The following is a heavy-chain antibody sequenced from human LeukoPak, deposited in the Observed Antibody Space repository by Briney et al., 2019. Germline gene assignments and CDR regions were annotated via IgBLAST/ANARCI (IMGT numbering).Heavy chain of an antibody. J-gene: IGHJ4*02. Sequence: SETLSLTCTVSGGSISSYYWSWIRQPAGKGLEWIGRIYTSGITNYNPSLKSRGTMSVDTSKNQFSLQLSSVTAADTAVYYCARDGYSGSYVFDYWGQGTLVTVSS. CDR1: GGSISSYY. D-gene: IGHD1-26*01. V-gene: IGHV4-4*07. CDR3: ARDGYSGSYVFDY. CDR2: IYTSGIT.